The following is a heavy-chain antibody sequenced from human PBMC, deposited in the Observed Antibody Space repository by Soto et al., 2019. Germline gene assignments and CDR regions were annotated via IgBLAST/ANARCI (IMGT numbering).Heavy chain of an antibody. Sequence: ASVKVSCKASGYTFTSYGISWVRQAPGQGLEWMGWISAYNGNTNYAQKLQGRVTMTTDTSTSTAYMELRSLRSDDTAVYYCARDGRGTYDYIWGRSRSIDYWAQGTLVHASS. J-gene: IGHJ4*02. V-gene: IGHV1-18*01. D-gene: IGHD3-16*02. CDR2: ISAYNGNT. CDR3: ARDGRGTYDYIWGRSRSIDY. CDR1: GYTFTSYG.